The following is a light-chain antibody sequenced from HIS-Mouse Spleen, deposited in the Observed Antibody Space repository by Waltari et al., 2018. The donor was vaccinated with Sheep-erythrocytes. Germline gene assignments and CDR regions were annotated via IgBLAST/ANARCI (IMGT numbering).Light chain of an antibody. CDR1: SSDVGGYNY. CDR3: SSYAGSNNYV. CDR2: DVS. J-gene: IGLJ1*01. Sequence: QSALTQPPSASGSPGQSVTISCTGTSSDVGGYNYVSWYQQHPGKAPKLMIYDVSKRPSGVPHRFSGSKSGTTASLTVSGLQAEDEADYYCSSYAGSNNYVFGTGTKVTVL. V-gene: IGLV2-8*01.